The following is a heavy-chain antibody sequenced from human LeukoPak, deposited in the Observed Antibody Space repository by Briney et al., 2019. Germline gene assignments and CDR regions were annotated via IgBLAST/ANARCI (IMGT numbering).Heavy chain of an antibody. V-gene: IGHV4-31*03. J-gene: IGHJ4*02. CDR1: GGSISSGGYY. CDR2: IYYSGST. Sequence: SETLSLTCTVSGGSISSGGYYWSWIRQHPGKGLEWIGYIYYSGSTYYNPSFKSRVTISVDTSKNQFSLKLSSVTAADTAVYYCAARGHIRRTYGDSLDYWGQGTLVTVSS. CDR3: AARGHIRRTYGDSLDY. D-gene: IGHD4-17*01.